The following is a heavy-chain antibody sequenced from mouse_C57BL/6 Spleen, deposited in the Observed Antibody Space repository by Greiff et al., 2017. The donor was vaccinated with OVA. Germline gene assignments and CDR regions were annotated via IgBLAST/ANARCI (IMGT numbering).Heavy chain of an antibody. CDR2: IWTGGGT. V-gene: IGHV2-9-1*01. CDR3: ARGPSVVAMDY. Sequence: QVQLKESGPGLVAPSQCLSITCTASGFSLTSYAISWVRQPPGKGLEWLGVIWTGGGTNYYSAPNSRLSISKDNSTSHVFLMTISLLTYDTATLYWARGPSVVAMDYWGQGTSVTVSS. D-gene: IGHD3-1*01. CDR1: GFSLTSYA. J-gene: IGHJ4*01.